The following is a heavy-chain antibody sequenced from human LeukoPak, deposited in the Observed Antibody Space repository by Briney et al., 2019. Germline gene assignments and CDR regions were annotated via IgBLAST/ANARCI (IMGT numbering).Heavy chain of an antibody. D-gene: IGHD3-22*01. CDR2: IYYSGST. Sequence: SETLSLTCTVSGGSISSSSYYWGWIRQPPGKGLEWIGSIYYSGSTYYNPSLKSRVTISVDTSKNQFSLKLSSVTAADTAVYYCARASDYDSSAYYYFDYWGQGTLVTVSS. V-gene: IGHV4-39*07. J-gene: IGHJ4*02. CDR3: ARASDYDSSAYYYFDY. CDR1: GGSISSSSYY.